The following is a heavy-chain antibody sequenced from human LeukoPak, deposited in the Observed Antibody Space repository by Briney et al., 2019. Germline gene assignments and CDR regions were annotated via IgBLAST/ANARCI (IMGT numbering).Heavy chain of an antibody. V-gene: IGHV3-23*01. CDR2: ISGSGGSK. CDR1: GFPFSSYA. J-gene: IGHJ4*02. CDR3: VKAGNSGHPNY. D-gene: IGHD4-23*01. Sequence: GSLRLSCAASGFPFSSYAMSWVRQAPGKGLEGVSAISGSGGSKYYEDSVKGRYPISRENSKNTLYLQMNSLRAEDTAVYYCVKAGNSGHPNYWGQGTLVTVSS.